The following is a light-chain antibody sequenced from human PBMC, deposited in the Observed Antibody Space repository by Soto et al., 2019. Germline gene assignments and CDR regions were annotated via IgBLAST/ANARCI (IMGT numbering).Light chain of an antibody. J-gene: IGKJ2*01. CDR3: QHRTSRYT. V-gene: IGKV3-11*01. Sequence: EIVLTQSPATLSLSPGERATLSCTASQSVNSYLAWYQHRPGQAPRLLIYGTFNRATGVPARFSGSGSGTDFTLTISSLEPEDFAVYYCQHRTSRYTFGQGTKVETK. CDR1: QSVNSY. CDR2: GTF.